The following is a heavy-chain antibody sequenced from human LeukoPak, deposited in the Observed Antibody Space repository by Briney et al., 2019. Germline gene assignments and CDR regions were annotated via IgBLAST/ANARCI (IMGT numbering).Heavy chain of an antibody. V-gene: IGHV4-4*07. D-gene: IGHD6-13*01. J-gene: IGHJ4*02. CDR3: ARGVYIAAAQYGY. CDR2: IYTSGST. CDR1: GGSISTYY. Sequence: KSSETLSLTCTVSGGSISTYYWSWIRQPAGKGLEWIGRIYTSGSTKYNPSLKSRVTISVDTSKNQFSLKLSSVTAADTAVYYCARGVYIAAAQYGYWGQGTLVTVSS.